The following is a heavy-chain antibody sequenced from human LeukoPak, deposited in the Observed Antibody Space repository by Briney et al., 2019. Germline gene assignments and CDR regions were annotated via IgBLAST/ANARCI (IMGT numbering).Heavy chain of an antibody. J-gene: IGHJ3*02. CDR1: GGSVSSNSAA. Sequence: SQTLSLTCAISGGSVSSNSAAWSWIRQSPSRGLEWLGRTYYRSKWYYDYAGSVKSRITINPDTSKNQFSLQLNSVTPEDTAVYYCARRTGPHAFDIWGQGTMITVSS. CDR3: ARRTGPHAFDI. CDR2: TYYRSKWYY. V-gene: IGHV6-1*01. D-gene: IGHD7-27*01.